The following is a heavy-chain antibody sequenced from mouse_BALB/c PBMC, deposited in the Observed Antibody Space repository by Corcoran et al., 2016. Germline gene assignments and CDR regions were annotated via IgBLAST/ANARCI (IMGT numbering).Heavy chain of an antibody. J-gene: IGHJ4*01. CDR1: GYTFTSYV. Sequence: EVQLQQSGPELVKPGASVKMSCKASGYTFTSYVMHWVKQKPGQGLEWIGYINPYNDGTKYNEKFKGKATLTSDKSSSTAYRELSSLNSEDSAVYYCARDPYYYAMDYWGQGTSVTVSS. V-gene: IGHV1S136*01. CDR2: INPYNDGT. CDR3: ARDPYYYAMDY.